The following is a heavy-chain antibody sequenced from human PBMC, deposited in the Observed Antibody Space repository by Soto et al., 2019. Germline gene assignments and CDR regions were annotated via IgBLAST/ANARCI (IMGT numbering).Heavy chain of an antibody. D-gene: IGHD6-13*01. CDR3: GAGQYFSDY. Sequence: QVQLVESGGGVVQPGRSLRLSCAASGFTFSSYGMHWVRQAPGKGLEWVALISYDGSDKSYADSVKGRFTISRDNSKNKLYLQMNSLRVEDTAVYYCGAGQYFSDYWGQGTLVTVSS. CDR1: GFTFSSYG. J-gene: IGHJ4*02. V-gene: IGHV3-30*03. CDR2: ISYDGSDK.